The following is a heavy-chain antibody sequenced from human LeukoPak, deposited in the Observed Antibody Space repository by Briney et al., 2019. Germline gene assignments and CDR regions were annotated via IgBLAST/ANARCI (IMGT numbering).Heavy chain of an antibody. D-gene: IGHD2-15*01. CDR2: IIPILGIA. Sequence: ASVKVSCKASGGTFSSYAISWVRQAPGQGLEWMGRIIPILGIANYAQKFQGRVTITADKSTSTAYMELSSLRSEDTAVYYCASSSFLGSASLVVDAFDIWGQGTMVTVSS. J-gene: IGHJ3*02. CDR3: ASSSFLGSASLVVDAFDI. CDR1: GGTFSSYA. V-gene: IGHV1-69*04.